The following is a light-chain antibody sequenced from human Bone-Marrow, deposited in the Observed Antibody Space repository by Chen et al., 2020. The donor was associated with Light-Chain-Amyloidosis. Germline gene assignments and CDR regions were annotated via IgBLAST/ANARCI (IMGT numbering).Light chain of an antibody. CDR1: QSVLFSSNNKNY. J-gene: IGKJ2*01. CDR3: QQYYSTPYT. CDR2: CAS. V-gene: IGKV4-1*01. Sequence: DIVMTQSPDSLAVSLGERATINCKSSQSVLFSSNNKNYLAWYQQKPGQPPKLLIYCASTRESGVPDRVSGSGSGTDFTLTSSSLQAEDVAVYYCQQYYSTPYTFGQGTKLEI.